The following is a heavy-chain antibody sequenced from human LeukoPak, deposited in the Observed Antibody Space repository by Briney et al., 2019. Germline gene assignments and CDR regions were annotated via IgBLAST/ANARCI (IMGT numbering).Heavy chain of an antibody. CDR3: AREDGDPYSPFDY. J-gene: IGHJ4*02. Sequence: GGSLRLSCEASGFTFRTYSMNWVRQAPGKGLEWVSVIYSGGTTYYTDSVKGRFTISRDNSRNTVYLQMNSLRAEDTAVYYCAREDGDPYSPFDYWGQGTLVTVSS. D-gene: IGHD7-27*01. CDR1: GFTFRTYS. CDR2: IYSGGTT. V-gene: IGHV3-53*01.